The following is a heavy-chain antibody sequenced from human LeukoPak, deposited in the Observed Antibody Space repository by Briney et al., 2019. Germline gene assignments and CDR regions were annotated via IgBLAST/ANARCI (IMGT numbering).Heavy chain of an antibody. J-gene: IGHJ4*02. D-gene: IGHD6-19*01. CDR2: IYPGDSDT. Sequence: GESLKISCKGSGYSFTSYWIGWVRQMPGKGLEWMGIIYPGDSDTRYSPSFQGQVTISADKSISTAYLQWSSLKASDTAMYYCARGAGYSSGWYRENDYWGQGTLVTVSS. V-gene: IGHV5-51*01. CDR1: GYSFTSYW. CDR3: ARGAGYSSGWYRENDY.